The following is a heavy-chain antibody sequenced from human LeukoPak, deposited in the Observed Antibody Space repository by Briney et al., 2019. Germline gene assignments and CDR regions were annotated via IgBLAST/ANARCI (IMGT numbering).Heavy chain of an antibody. CDR1: GFTFSSYA. CDR3: AKVGSDLLWFGESLNYFDY. CDR2: ISGSGGST. V-gene: IGHV3-23*01. Sequence: GGSLRLSCAASGFTFSSYAMSWVRQAPGKGLEWVSAISGSGGSTYYADSVKGRFTISRDNSKNTLYLQMNSLRAEDTAVYYCAKVGSDLLWFGESLNYFDYWGQGTLVTVSS. J-gene: IGHJ4*02. D-gene: IGHD3-10*01.